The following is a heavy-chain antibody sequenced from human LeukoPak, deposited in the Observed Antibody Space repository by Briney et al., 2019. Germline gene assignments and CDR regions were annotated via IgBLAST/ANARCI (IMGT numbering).Heavy chain of an antibody. CDR3: AREGRAVAGTNDY. V-gene: IGHV3-21*01. J-gene: IGHJ4*02. Sequence: PGGSLRLSCAASGFTFSSYSMKWVRQAPGKGLEWVSSISSSSSYIYYADSVKGRFTISRDNAKNSLYLQMNSLRAEDTAVYYCAREGRAVAGTNDYWGQGTLVTVSS. D-gene: IGHD6-19*01. CDR1: GFTFSSYS. CDR2: ISSSSSYI.